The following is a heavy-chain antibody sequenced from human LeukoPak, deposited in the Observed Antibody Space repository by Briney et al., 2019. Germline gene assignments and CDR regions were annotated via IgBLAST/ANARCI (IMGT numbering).Heavy chain of an antibody. CDR2: ISAYNGNT. CDR1: GYTFTSYG. V-gene: IGHV1-18*01. J-gene: IGHJ4*02. D-gene: IGHD3-3*01. CDR3: ARYVTIFGVATGLAY. Sequence: ASVKVSCKASGYTFTSYGISWVRQAPGQGLEWMGWISAYNGNTNYAQKLQGRVTMTTDTSTSTAYMELRSLRSDDTAVYYCARYVTIFGVATGLAYWGQGTLVTVSS.